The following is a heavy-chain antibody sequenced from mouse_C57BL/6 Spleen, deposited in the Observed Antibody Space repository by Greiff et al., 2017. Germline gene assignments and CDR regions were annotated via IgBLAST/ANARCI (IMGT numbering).Heavy chain of an antibody. J-gene: IGHJ3*01. CDR2: IYPGDGDT. D-gene: IGHD3-1*01. Sequence: QVQLQQSGPELVKPGASVKISCKASGYAFSSSWMNWVKQRPGKGLEWIGRIYPGDGDTNYNGKFKGKATLTADKSSSTAYMQLSSLTCEDSAVYFCAGGGHGFAYWGQGTPLTVSA. V-gene: IGHV1-82*01. CDR1: GYAFSSSW. CDR3: AGGGHGFAY.